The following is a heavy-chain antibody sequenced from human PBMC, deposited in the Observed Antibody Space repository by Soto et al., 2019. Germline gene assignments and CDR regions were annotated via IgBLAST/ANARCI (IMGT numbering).Heavy chain of an antibody. CDR1: GGSISSSSYY. Sequence: SETLSLTCTVSGGSISSSSYYWGWIRQPPGKGLEWIGYIYYSGSTNYNPFLKSRVTMSVDMSKNQFSLTLSSVSAADTAVYYCARGPSGDKMDYWGQG. CDR2: IYYSGST. CDR3: ARGPSGDKMDY. D-gene: IGHD7-27*01. J-gene: IGHJ4*02. V-gene: IGHV4-61*05.